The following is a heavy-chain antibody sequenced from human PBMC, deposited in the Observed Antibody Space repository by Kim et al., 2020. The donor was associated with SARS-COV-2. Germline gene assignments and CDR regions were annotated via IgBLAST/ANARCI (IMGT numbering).Heavy chain of an antibody. CDR1: GGSISSSNW. D-gene: IGHD3-10*01. J-gene: IGHJ4*02. CDR2: IYHSGST. CDR3: AGPGDYGSGTPPNY. Sequence: SETLSLTCAVSGGSISSSNWWSWVRQPPGKGLEWIGEIYHSGSTNYNPSLKSRVTISVDKSKNQFSLKLSSVTAADTAVYYCAGPGDYGSGTPPNYWGQGTLVTVSS. V-gene: IGHV4-4*02.